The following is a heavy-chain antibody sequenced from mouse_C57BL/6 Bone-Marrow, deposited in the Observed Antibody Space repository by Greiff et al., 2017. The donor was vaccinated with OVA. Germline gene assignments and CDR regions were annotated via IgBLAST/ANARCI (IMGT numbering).Heavy chain of an antibody. J-gene: IGHJ3*01. D-gene: IGHD4-1*01. V-gene: IGHV1-81*01. CDR1: GYTFTSYG. Sequence: QVQLQQSGAELARPGASVKLSCKASGYTFTSYGISWVKQRTGQGLEWIGEIYPRSGNTYYNEKFKGKATLTADKSSSTAYMELRSLTSEDSAVYFCASLSNWEGEPLFAYWGQGTLVTVSA. CDR2: IYPRSGNT. CDR3: ASLSNWEGEPLFAY.